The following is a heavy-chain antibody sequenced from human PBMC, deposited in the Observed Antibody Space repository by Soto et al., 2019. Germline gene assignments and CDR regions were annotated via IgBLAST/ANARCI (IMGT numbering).Heavy chain of an antibody. V-gene: IGHV4-34*01. CDR3: ARLERQTYYYMDV. CDR1: GESFSGYY. D-gene: IGHD1-1*01. CDR2: INHSGST. J-gene: IGHJ6*03. Sequence: SETLSLTCAVYGESFSGYYWSWIRQPPGKGLEWIGEINHSGSTNYNPSLKSRVTISVDTSKNQFSLKLSSVTAADTAVYYCARLERQTYYYMDVWGKGPTVTVSS.